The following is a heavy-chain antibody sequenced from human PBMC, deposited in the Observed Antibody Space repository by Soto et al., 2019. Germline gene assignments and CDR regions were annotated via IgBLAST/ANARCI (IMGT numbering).Heavy chain of an antibody. CDR3: ARGSRLNYDFWSGYPSIYYYMDV. V-gene: IGHV4-39*07. CDR1: GGSISSSSYY. Sequence: PSETLSLTCTVSGGSISSSSYYWGWIRQPPGKGQEWIGSIYYSGSTYYNPSLKSRVTISVDTSKNQFSLKLSSVTAADTAVYYCARGSRLNYDFWSGYPSIYYYMDVWGKGTTVTVSS. D-gene: IGHD3-3*01. J-gene: IGHJ6*03. CDR2: IYYSGST.